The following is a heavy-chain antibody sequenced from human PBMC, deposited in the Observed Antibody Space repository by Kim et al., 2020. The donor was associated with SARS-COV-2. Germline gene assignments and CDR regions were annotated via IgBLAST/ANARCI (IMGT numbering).Heavy chain of an antibody. V-gene: IGHV3-72*01. D-gene: IGHD3-10*02. CDR2: SRNKANSYTT. CDR1: GFTLSDHY. J-gene: IGHJ4*02. CDR3: VRNTIYGGPYFDY. Sequence: GGSLRLSCATSGFTLSDHYIDWVRQAPGKGLEWVGRSRNKANSYTTEFAASVKRRFTISRDGSENSLYLQMNSLKTEDTAVYYCVRNTIYGGPYFDYWGQGTLVTVSS.